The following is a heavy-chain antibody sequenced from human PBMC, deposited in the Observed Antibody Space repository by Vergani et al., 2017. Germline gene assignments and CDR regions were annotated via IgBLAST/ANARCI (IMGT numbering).Heavy chain of an antibody. Sequence: QVTLKESGPVLVKPTETLTLICTVSGFSLSNARMGVSWIRQPPGKALEWLAHIFSNDEKSYSTSLKSRLTISKDTSKSQVVLTMTNMDPVDTATYYCARNYYDFWSGYYKYYFDYWGQGTLVTVSS. CDR3: ARNYYDFWSGYYKYYFDY. CDR1: GFSLSNARMG. D-gene: IGHD3-3*01. V-gene: IGHV2-26*01. J-gene: IGHJ4*02. CDR2: IFSNDEK.